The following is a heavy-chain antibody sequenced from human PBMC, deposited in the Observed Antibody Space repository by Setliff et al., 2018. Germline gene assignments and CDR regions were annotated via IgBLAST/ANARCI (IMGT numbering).Heavy chain of an antibody. CDR2: IHPNTGST. D-gene: IGHD3-16*02. CDR3: AKQGYSDSLYAFDV. CDR1: GYTFTAYY. Sequence: ASVKVSCKTSGYTFTAYYIYWVRQAPGHGLELMGRIHPNTGSTNYLQDFQGRVTITRDTSIYTVYMELTGLTSGGTAVYYCAKQGYSDSLYAFDVWGQGTVVTVSS. J-gene: IGHJ3*01. V-gene: IGHV1-2*06.